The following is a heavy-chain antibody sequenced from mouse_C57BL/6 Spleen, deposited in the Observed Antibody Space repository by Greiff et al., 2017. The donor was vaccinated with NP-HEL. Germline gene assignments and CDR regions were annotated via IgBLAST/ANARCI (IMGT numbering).Heavy chain of an antibody. D-gene: IGHD2-4*01. J-gene: IGHJ3*01. CDR3: ARSEDYDEGFAY. CDR2: IDPSDSET. Sequence: VQLQQPGAELVRPGSSVKLSCKASGYTFTSYWMHWVKQRPIQGLEWIGNIDPSDSETHYNQKFKDKATLTVDKSSSTAYMQLSSLTSEDSAVYYCARSEDYDEGFAYWGQGTLVTVSA. V-gene: IGHV1-52*01. CDR1: GYTFTSYW.